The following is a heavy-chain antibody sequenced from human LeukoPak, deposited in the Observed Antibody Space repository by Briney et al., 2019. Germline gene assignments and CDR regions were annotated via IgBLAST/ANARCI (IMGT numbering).Heavy chain of an antibody. CDR1: GFAFSSYW. J-gene: IGHJ4*02. D-gene: IGHD3-10*02. V-gene: IGHV3-74*01. Sequence: GGSLRLSCAASGFAFSSYWMHWVRQVPGKGLAWVSRINEAGSATSDADSVKGRFTISRDIAKNALYLQMNSLRAEDTAVYDCVRDMFGGRGYWGQGTLVTVSS. CDR3: VRDMFGGRGY. CDR2: INEAGSAT.